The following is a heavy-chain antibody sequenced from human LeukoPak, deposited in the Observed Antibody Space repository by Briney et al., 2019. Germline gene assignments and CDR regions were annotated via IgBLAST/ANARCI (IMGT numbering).Heavy chain of an antibody. Sequence: SVTLSLTCTVSGGSISSYYWSWIRQPPGKGLEWIGYIYYSGSTNYNPSLKSRVTISVDTSKNQFSLKLSSVTAADTAVYYCARPRAYGDYDAFDIWGQGTMLTVSS. D-gene: IGHD4-17*01. V-gene: IGHV4-59*08. J-gene: IGHJ3*02. CDR3: ARPRAYGDYDAFDI. CDR2: IYYSGST. CDR1: GGSISSYY.